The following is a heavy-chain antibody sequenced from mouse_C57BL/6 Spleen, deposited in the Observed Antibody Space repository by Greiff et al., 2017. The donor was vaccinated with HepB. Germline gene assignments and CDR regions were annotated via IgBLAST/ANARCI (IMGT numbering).Heavy chain of an antibody. CDR2: IYPGDGDT. J-gene: IGHJ4*01. CDR1: GYAFSSSW. V-gene: IGHV1-82*01. Sequence: QVQLKESGPELVKPGASVKISCKASGYAFSSSWMNWVKQRPGKGLEWIGRIYPGDGDTNYNGKFKGKATLTADKSSSTAYMQLSSLTSEDSAVYFCARYNYGSSYPRAMDYWGQGTSVTVSS. D-gene: IGHD1-1*01. CDR3: ARYNYGSSYPRAMDY.